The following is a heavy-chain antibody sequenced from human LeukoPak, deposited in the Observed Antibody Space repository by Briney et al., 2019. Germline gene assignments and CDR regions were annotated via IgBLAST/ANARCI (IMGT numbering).Heavy chain of an antibody. D-gene: IGHD3-10*01. CDR1: GFTFSSYG. J-gene: IGHJ4*02. CDR2: ISYDGSNK. CDR3: AKDSAVGFGELLFYFDY. V-gene: IGHV3-30*18. Sequence: PGRSPRLSCAASGFTFSSYGMHWVRQAPGKGLEWVAVISYDGSNKYYADSVKGRFTISRDNSKNTLYLQMNSLRAEDTAVYCCAKDSAVGFGELLFYFDYWGQGTLVTVSS.